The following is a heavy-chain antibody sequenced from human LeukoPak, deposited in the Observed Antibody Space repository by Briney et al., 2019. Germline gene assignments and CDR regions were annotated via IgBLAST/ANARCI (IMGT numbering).Heavy chain of an antibody. V-gene: IGHV4-59*01. CDR1: GGSLNTYY. CDR3: ARLKRGLVLFRHYYYYMDV. D-gene: IGHD6-19*01. J-gene: IGHJ6*03. CDR2: IFYSGNT. Sequence: SETLSLTCTVSGGSLNTYYWTWIRQSPGKGLECIGDIFYSGNTNYHPSLKNRVTISLDTSKNHFSLKLSSVTAADTAMYYCARLKRGLVLFRHYYYYMDVWGKGTTVTISS.